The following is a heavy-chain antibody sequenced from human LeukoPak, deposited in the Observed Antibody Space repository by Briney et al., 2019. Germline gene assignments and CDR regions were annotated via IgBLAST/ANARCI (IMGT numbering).Heavy chain of an antibody. CDR1: GGSISSGSYY. V-gene: IGHV4-61*02. Sequence: PSETLSLTCTVSGGSISSGSYYWSWIRQPAGKGLEWIGRIYSSGSTDYNPSLKSRVTISVDTSKNQFSLKLSSVTAADTAVYYCAREGYYYGSGINTDYWGQGTLVTVSS. D-gene: IGHD3-10*01. CDR3: AREGYYYGSGINTDY. CDR2: IYSSGST. J-gene: IGHJ4*02.